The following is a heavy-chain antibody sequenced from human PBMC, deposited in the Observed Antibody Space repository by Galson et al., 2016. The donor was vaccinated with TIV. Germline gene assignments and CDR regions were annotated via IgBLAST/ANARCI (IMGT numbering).Heavy chain of an antibody. CDR2: ISGYDTNT. Sequence: SVKVSCKASGYTFTNYGISWVRQAPGQGLEWMGWISGYDTNTEYVQKLQDRVTMTKDTSTCPAYMELRSLRYDDTAVYYCARDAPYSSSWSVDYWGQGSLVTVSS. J-gene: IGHJ4*02. CDR1: GYTFTNYG. V-gene: IGHV1-18*04. D-gene: IGHD6-13*01. CDR3: ARDAPYSSSWSVDY.